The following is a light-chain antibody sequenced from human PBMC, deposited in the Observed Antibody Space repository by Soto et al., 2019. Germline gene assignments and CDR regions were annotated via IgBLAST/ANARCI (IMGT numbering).Light chain of an antibody. CDR1: QTISTY. Sequence: DIQMTQSPSSLSASVGDRVTITCRASQTISTYLNWYQQEPGKAPKLLIYAASSFQSGVPSRFSGSGSGTEFTLTISSLQPEDFAAYYCQQSHGIPYTFGQGTKLEIK. V-gene: IGKV1-39*01. CDR2: AAS. J-gene: IGKJ2*01. CDR3: QQSHGIPYT.